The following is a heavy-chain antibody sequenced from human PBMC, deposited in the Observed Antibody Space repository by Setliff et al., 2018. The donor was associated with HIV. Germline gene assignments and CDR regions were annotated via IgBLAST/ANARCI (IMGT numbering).Heavy chain of an antibody. CDR1: GFNFEDYA. D-gene: IGHD2-2*01. Sequence: LRLSCVVSGFNFEDYAMHWVRQAPGKGLEWVSGINWNSGSIGYADSVKGRFTISRDNAKNSVYLEMNSLQTEDTALYYCVKGDCTSSSCELEFWGQGTLVTVSS. V-gene: IGHV3-9*01. CDR2: INWNSGSI. CDR3: VKGDCTSSSCELEF. J-gene: IGHJ4*02.